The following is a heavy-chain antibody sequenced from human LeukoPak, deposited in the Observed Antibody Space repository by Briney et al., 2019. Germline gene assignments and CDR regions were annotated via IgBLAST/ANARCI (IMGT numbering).Heavy chain of an antibody. CDR1: GFTFSSFT. D-gene: IGHD5-12*01. Sequence: GGSLRLSCAASGFTFSSFTMGWVRQAPGKGLEWVSAITGNTGVTNYAGFVKGRFTISRDNSKNTLFLQMSSLRDEDTAVYYCARVASMGPFDYWGQGTLVTVSS. CDR3: ARVASMGPFDY. CDR2: ITGNTGVT. V-gene: IGHV3-23*01. J-gene: IGHJ4*02.